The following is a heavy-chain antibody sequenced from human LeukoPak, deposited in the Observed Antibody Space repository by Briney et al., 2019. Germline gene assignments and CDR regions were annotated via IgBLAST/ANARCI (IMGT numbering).Heavy chain of an antibody. V-gene: IGHV3-9*01. CDR2: ISWNSGNL. CDR3: AKLAYSKNDAFDI. D-gene: IGHD4-11*01. CDR1: GFTFDDYA. J-gene: IGHJ3*02. Sequence: GGSLRLSCAASGFTFDDYAMHWVRQAPGKGLEWVSGISWNSGNLAYADSVKGRFTISRDNSKNTLYLQMNSLRAEDTAVYYCAKLAYSKNDAFDIWGQGTMVTVSS.